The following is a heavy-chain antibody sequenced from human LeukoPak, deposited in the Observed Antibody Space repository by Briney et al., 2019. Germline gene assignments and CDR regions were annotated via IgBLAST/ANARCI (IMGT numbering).Heavy chain of an antibody. D-gene: IGHD6-13*01. CDR2: IYYSGST. CDR1: GGSFSAYY. Sequence: PSETLSLTCAVYGGSFSAYYWSWIRQPPGKGLEWIGYIYYSGSTNYNPSLKSRVTISVDTSKNQFSLKLSSVTAADTAVYYCAITPYSSSWYNWFDPWGQGTLVTVSS. CDR3: AITPYSSSWYNWFDP. J-gene: IGHJ5*02. V-gene: IGHV4-59*01.